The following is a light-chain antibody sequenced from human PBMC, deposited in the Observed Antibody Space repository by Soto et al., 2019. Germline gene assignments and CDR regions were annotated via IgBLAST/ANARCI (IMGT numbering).Light chain of an antibody. Sequence: QTVVTQPASVSGSPGQSITISCTGTSSDVGGYNYVSWYQQYPGKAPKLMIYDVSNRPSGVSNRFSGSKSGNTASLTISGLQAEDEADYYCSSYTTSNTFYVFGTGTKLTVL. V-gene: IGLV2-14*03. CDR1: SSDVGGYNY. CDR3: SSYTTSNTFYV. CDR2: DVS. J-gene: IGLJ1*01.